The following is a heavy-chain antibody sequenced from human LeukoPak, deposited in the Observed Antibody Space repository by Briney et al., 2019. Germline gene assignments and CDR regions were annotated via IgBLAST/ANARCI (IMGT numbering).Heavy chain of an antibody. CDR1: GFTFSDAW. D-gene: IGHD3-22*01. V-gene: IGHV3-64*01. J-gene: IGHJ4*02. Sequence: GGSLRLSCAASGFTFSDAWMTWVRQAPGKGLEYVSSITSNGGATYYANSVKGRFTISRDNAKNTVYLQMGSVRAEDMAVYYCARGGYDSSGYKYYFDNWGQGTLVTVSS. CDR2: ITSNGGAT. CDR3: ARGGYDSSGYKYYFDN.